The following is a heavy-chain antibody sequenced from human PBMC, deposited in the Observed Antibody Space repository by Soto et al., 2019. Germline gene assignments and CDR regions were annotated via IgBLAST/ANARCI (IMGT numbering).Heavy chain of an antibody. CDR2: FDPEDGET. CDR1: GYTLTELS. CDR3: ATLFGSLERPYYTDV. Sequence: ASVKVSCKVSGYTLTELSMHWVRQAPGKGLEWMGGFDPEDGETIYAQKFQGRVTMTEDASTDTAYMELSSLRSEDTAVYYCATLFGSLERPYYTDVWGKGTTVTVSS. J-gene: IGHJ6*03. D-gene: IGHD1-1*01. V-gene: IGHV1-24*01.